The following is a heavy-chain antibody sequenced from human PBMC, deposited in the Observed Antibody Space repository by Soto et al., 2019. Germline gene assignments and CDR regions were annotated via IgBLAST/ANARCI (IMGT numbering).Heavy chain of an antibody. Sequence: GESLKISCQGSGYNFPIYWISWVRQMPGKGLEWMGIIYPGDSDSRYSPSFQGQVTISADKSISTAYLQWSSLKASDTALYYCARANVITFGGIIDPSFFDYWGQGTLVTVSS. J-gene: IGHJ4*02. V-gene: IGHV5-51*01. CDR1: GYNFPIYW. CDR2: IYPGDSDS. D-gene: IGHD3-16*02. CDR3: ARANVITFGGIIDPSFFDY.